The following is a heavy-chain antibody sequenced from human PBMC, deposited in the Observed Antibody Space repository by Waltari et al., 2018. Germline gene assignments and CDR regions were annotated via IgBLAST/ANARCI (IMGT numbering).Heavy chain of an antibody. V-gene: IGHV3-48*03. CDR3: VRVTHVVTTTQDAFDI. D-gene: IGHD2-21*02. Sequence: EVQLVESGGGLVQPGGYLRLSCAASGYSVRIYELYWVRSALGKGLEWVSYISSSGGTINYADSVKGRFTMSRDNAKNSLYLQMNSLGAEDTAVYYCVRVTHVVTTTQDAFDIWGQGTKVTVSS. CDR1: GYSVRIYE. J-gene: IGHJ3*02. CDR2: ISSSGGTI.